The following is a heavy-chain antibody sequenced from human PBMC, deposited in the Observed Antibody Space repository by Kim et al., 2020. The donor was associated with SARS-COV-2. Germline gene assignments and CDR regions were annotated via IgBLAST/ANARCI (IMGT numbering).Heavy chain of an antibody. CDR3: AREMLHNWFDP. J-gene: IGHJ5*02. CDR2: ST. D-gene: IGHD2-15*01. Sequence: STNSNPSLHSRVTMSVDTSKNQFSLKLSYVTAAATAAYYCAREMLHNWFDPWGQGTLVTVSS. V-gene: IGHV4-4*07.